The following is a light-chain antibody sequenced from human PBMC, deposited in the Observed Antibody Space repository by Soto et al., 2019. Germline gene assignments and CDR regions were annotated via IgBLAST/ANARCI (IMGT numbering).Light chain of an antibody. CDR3: FLSYSGALNWV. CDR2: DTS. Sequence: QAVVTQEPSLTVSPGGTVTLTCGSSTGTVTSGHYPYWFQQEPGQAPRTLIYDTSNKHSWTPARFSGSLLGGKAALTLSGAQPEDEADYFCFLSYSGALNWVFGGGTKLTVL. CDR1: TGTVTSGHY. V-gene: IGLV7-46*01. J-gene: IGLJ3*02.